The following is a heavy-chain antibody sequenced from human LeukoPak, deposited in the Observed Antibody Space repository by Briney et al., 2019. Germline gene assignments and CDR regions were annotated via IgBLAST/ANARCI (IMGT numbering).Heavy chain of an antibody. CDR1: GGSISSYY. J-gene: IGHJ6*03. V-gene: IGHV4-59*12. Sequence: SETLSLTCTVSGGSISSYYWSWIRQPPGKGLEWIGYIYYSGSTNYNPSLKSRVTISVDTSKNQFSLKLSSVTAADTAVYYCARDHHLGYCSGGSCYPRNSHYYYYMDVWGKGTTVTISS. CDR3: ARDHHLGYCSGGSCYPRNSHYYYYMDV. CDR2: IYYSGST. D-gene: IGHD2-15*01.